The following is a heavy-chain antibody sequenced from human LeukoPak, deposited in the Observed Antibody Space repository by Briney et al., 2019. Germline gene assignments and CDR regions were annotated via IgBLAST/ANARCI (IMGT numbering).Heavy chain of an antibody. CDR1: GGSFSGYY. CDR2: INHSGST. D-gene: IGHD6-6*01. CDR3: ARVAARSRLYYYMDV. V-gene: IGHV4-34*01. J-gene: IGHJ6*03. Sequence: SETLSLTCAVYGGSFSGYYWSWIRQPPGKGLEWIGEINHSGSTNYNPSLKSRVTISVDTSKNQFSLKLSSVTAADTAVYYCARVAARSRLYYYMDVWGKGTTVTVSS.